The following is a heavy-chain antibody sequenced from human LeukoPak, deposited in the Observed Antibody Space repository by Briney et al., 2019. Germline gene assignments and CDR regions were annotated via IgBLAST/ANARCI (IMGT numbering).Heavy chain of an antibody. V-gene: IGHV1-69*02. D-gene: IGHD3-22*01. CDR3: ARNHYYDSSLGYYFDY. Sequence: SVKVSCKASGGTFNSYTISWVRQAPGQGLEWMGRIIPILGIANYAQKFQGRVTITADKSTSTAYMELSSLRSEDTAVYYCARNHYYDSSLGYYFDYWGQGTLVTVSS. CDR1: GGTFNSYT. J-gene: IGHJ4*02. CDR2: IIPILGIA.